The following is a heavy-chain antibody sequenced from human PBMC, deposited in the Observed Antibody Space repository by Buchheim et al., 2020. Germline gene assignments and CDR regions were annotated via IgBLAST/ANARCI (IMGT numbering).Heavy chain of an antibody. CDR2: INPNSGGT. CDR1: GYTFTGYY. V-gene: IGHV1-2*06. J-gene: IGHJ5*02. Sequence: QVQLVQSGAEVKKPGASVQVSCKASGYTFTGYYMHWVRQAPGQGLEWMGRINPNSGGTNYAQKFQGRVTMTRDTSISTAYMELGRLRSDDTAVYYCARDPLPIVLVSKRLGSNWFEPWGQGTL. CDR3: ARDPLPIVLVSKRLGSNWFEP. D-gene: IGHD2-8*02.